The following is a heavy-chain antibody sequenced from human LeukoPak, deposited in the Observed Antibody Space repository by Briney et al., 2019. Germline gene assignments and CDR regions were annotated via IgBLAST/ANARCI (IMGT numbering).Heavy chain of an antibody. D-gene: IGHD6-13*01. CDR1: GGSFSGYY. J-gene: IGHJ3*02. CDR2: INHSGST. CDR3: ARGRKAAGRRSAFDI. Sequence: SETLSLTCVVYGGSFSGYYWSWIRQPPGKGLEWIGEINHSGSTNYNPSLKSRVTISVDTSKNQFSLKLSSVTAADTAVYYCARGRKAAGRRSAFDIWGQGTMVTVSS. V-gene: IGHV4-34*01.